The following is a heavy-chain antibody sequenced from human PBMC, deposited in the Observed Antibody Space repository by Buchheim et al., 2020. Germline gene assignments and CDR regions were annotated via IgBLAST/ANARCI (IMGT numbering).Heavy chain of an antibody. CDR2: INQDGSEK. CDR3: ARYLGPYYYYGMDV. V-gene: IGHV3-7*01. Sequence: EVQLVESGGGLVQRGGSLRLSCAASGFTFRSHWMTWVRQAPGKWLEWAANINQDGSEKYYVDSVKGRFTISSANATTSVYLQMNSLRAEDTAVYYCARYLGPYYYYGMDVWGQGNT. CDR1: GFTFRSHW. D-gene: IGHD2/OR15-2a*01. J-gene: IGHJ6*02.